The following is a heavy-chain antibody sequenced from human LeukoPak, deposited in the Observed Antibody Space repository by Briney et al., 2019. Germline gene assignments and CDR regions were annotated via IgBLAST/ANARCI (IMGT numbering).Heavy chain of an antibody. CDR3: ARGPRWIAKFLFDY. CDR2: ISSSSNNI. V-gene: IGHV3-21*06. J-gene: IGHJ4*02. CDR1: GFTFRKYR. Sequence: PGGSLRLSCAASGFTFRKYRMHWVRQTPGKGLEWVASISSSSNNIFYGDSVRGRFTISRDNANNSLSLHINSLSAEDTAVYYCARGPRWIAKFLFDYWGQGTLVTVSS. D-gene: IGHD5-12*01.